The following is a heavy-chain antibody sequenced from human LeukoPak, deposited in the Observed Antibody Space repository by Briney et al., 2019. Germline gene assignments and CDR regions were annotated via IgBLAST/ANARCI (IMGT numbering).Heavy chain of an antibody. CDR3: ARDRVADYYDSSKAFDI. J-gene: IGHJ3*02. CDR2: IYYSGST. D-gene: IGHD3-22*01. Sequence: SETLSLTCTVSGGSISSYYWSWIRQPPGKGLEWIGYIYYSGSTNYNPSLKSRVTISVDTSKNQFSLKLSSVTAADTAVYYCARDRVADYYDSSKAFDIWGQGTMVTVSS. CDR1: GGSISSYY. V-gene: IGHV4-59*01.